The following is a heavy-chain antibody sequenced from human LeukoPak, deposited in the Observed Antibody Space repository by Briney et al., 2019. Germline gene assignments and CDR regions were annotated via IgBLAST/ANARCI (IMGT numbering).Heavy chain of an antibody. CDR2: IIPIFGTA. D-gene: IGHD2-2*01. Sequence: ASVKVSCKASGGTFSSYAISWVRQAPGQGLEWMGGIIPIFGTANYAQKFQGRVTITADESTSTAYMELSSLRSEDTAVYYCARDGCSSTSCYRHFDYWGQGTLVTVSS. CDR1: GGTFSSYA. CDR3: ARDGCSSTSCYRHFDY. J-gene: IGHJ4*02. V-gene: IGHV1-69*13.